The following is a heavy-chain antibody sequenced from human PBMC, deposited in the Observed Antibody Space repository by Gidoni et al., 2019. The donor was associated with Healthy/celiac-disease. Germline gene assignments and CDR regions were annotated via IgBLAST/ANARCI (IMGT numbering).Heavy chain of an antibody. D-gene: IGHD1-26*01. Sequence: QVQLQQWGAGLLKPSEPLSHTCAAYGWSFCGYYWNWIRQPPWKGLEWIGEINHSGSTNYNPSLNRRVTISVDTSTNQFSLKLSSVTAADTAVYYCARFDGIGGSPFDYWGQGTLVTVSS. V-gene: IGHV4-34*01. CDR2: INHSGST. J-gene: IGHJ4*02. CDR3: ARFDGIGGSPFDY. CDR1: GWSFCGYY.